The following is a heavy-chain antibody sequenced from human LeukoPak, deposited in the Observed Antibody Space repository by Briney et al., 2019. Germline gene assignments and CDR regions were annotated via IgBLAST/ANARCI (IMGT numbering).Heavy chain of an antibody. V-gene: IGHV4-34*01. Sequence: SETLSLTCAVYGGSFSGYYWSWIRQPPGKGLEWIGEINHSGSTNYNPSLKSRVTISVDTSKNQFSLKLSSVTAADTAVYYCARLRAGQWLGIDYWGQGTLVTVSS. J-gene: IGHJ4*02. CDR1: GGSFSGYY. D-gene: IGHD6-19*01. CDR2: INHSGST. CDR3: ARLRAGQWLGIDY.